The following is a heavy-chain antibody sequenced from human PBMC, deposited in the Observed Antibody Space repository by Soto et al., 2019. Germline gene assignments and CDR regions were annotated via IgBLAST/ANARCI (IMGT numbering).Heavy chain of an antibody. CDR2: IYYSGST. J-gene: IGHJ3*02. D-gene: IGHD6-13*01. CDR1: GGSISSYY. CDR3: ARVAAAAFYDAFDI. Sequence: SETLSLTCTVAGGSISSYYWSWIRQPPGKGLEWIGYIYYSGSTNYNPSLKSRVTISVDTSKNQFSLKLSSVTAADTAVYYCARVAAAAFYDAFDIWGQGTMVTVSS. V-gene: IGHV4-59*01.